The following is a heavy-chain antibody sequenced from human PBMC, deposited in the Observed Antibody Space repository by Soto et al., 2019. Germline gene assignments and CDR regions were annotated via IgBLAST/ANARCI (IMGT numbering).Heavy chain of an antibody. Sequence: QVQLVESGGGVVQPGRSLRLSCAASGFTFSSYAMHWVRQAPGKGLEWVAVISYDGSNKYYADSVKGRFTISRDNSKNTLYLQMNSLGAEDTAVYYCAGTRIAVAGTHVLSGSEYFQHWGQGTLVTVSS. CDR2: ISYDGSNK. V-gene: IGHV3-30-3*01. J-gene: IGHJ1*01. CDR1: GFTFSSYA. D-gene: IGHD6-19*01. CDR3: AGTRIAVAGTHVLSGSEYFQH.